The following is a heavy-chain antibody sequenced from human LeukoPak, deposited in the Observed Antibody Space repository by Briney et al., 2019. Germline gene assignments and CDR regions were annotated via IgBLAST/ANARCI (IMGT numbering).Heavy chain of an antibody. CDR1: GGSISSSSYY. Sequence: SETLSLTCTVSGGSISSSSYYRGWIRQPPGKGQEWIGSIYYSGSTYYNPSLKSRVTISVDTSKNQFSLKLSSVTAADTAVYYCASMVVPAAATGLDYWGQGTLVTVSS. V-gene: IGHV4-39*01. CDR3: ASMVVPAAATGLDY. J-gene: IGHJ4*02. D-gene: IGHD2-2*01. CDR2: IYYSGST.